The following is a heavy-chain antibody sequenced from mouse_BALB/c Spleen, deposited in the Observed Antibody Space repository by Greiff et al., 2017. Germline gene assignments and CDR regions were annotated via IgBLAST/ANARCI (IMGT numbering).Heavy chain of an antibody. V-gene: IGHV1-63*02. D-gene: IGHD2-1*01. CDR2: IYPGGGYT. J-gene: IGHJ3*01. CDR3: ARDGNYRRFAY. Sequence: QVQLKQSGAELVRPGTSVKISCKASGYTFTNYWLGWVKQRPGHGLEWIGDIYPGGGYTNYNEKFKGKATLTADTSSSTAYMQLSSLTSEDSAVYFCARDGNYRRFAYWGQGTLVTVSA. CDR1: GYTFTNYW.